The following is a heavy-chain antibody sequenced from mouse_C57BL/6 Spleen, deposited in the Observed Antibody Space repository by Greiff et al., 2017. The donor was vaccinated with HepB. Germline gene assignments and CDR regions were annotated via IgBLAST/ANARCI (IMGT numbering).Heavy chain of an antibody. CDR2: IYSSDSET. Sequence: QVQLQQPGAELVRPGSSVKLSCKASGYTFTSYWMDWVKQRPGQGLEWIGNIYSSDSETHYNQKFKDKATLTVDKSSSTAYMQLSSLTSEDSAVYYCARTGVFDYWGQGTTLTVSS. D-gene: IGHD4-1*01. CDR3: ARTGVFDY. J-gene: IGHJ2*01. CDR1: GYTFTSYW. V-gene: IGHV1-61*01.